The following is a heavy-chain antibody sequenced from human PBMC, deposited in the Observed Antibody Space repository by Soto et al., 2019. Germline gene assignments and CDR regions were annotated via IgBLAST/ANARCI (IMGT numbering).Heavy chain of an antibody. Sequence: VQLVESGGGVVQPGRSLRLSCAASGFTFSSYAMHWVRQAPGKGLEWVAVISYDGSNKYYADSVKGRFTISRDNSKNTLYLQMNSLRAEDTAVYYCAREGPSPQWLVPHPFFDYWGQGTLVTVSS. D-gene: IGHD6-19*01. CDR3: AREGPSPQWLVPHPFFDY. J-gene: IGHJ4*02. CDR2: ISYDGSNK. CDR1: GFTFSSYA. V-gene: IGHV3-30-3*01.